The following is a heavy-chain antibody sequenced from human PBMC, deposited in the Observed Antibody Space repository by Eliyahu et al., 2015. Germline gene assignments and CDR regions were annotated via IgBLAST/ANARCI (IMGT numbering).Heavy chain of an antibody. CDR2: IKSKTDGGTT. CDR1: GFXFXNAW. Sequence: EVQLVESGGGLVKPGGSLRLSCAASGFXFXNAWXXXVRQAPGKGLGWVGRIKSKTDGGTTDYAAPVKGRFTISRDDSKNTLYLQMNSLKTEDTAVYYCTTVKVVLRFLEWSPPYYMDVWGKGTTVTVSS. D-gene: IGHD3-3*01. J-gene: IGHJ6*03. V-gene: IGHV3-15*01. CDR3: TTVKVVLRFLEWSPPYYMDV.